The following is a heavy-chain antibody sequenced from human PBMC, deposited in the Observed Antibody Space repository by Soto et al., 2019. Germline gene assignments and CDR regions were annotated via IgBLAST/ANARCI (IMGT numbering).Heavy chain of an antibody. D-gene: IGHD1-26*01. CDR1: GFSLTGHW. V-gene: IGHV3-74*03. CDR3: ARVLRGRGSSTFDW. Sequence: GSQRLSVAGSGFSLTGHWMLWVRQVPGKGLLWVSRINGDGSITTYADSVGGRFTISRDNAKNTLDLQMNNLSPEDTGLYYCARVLRGRGSSTFDWWGQGTLVTVSS. CDR2: INGDGSIT. J-gene: IGHJ4*02.